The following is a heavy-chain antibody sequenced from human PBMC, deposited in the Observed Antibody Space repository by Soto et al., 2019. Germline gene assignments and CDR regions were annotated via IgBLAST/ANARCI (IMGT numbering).Heavy chain of an antibody. CDR3: ATTVAVAGARVSGMDV. Sequence: ASVKVSCKVSGYTLTELSMHWVRQAPGKGLEWMGGFDPEDGETIYAQKFQGRVTMTEDTSTDTAYMELSSLRSEDTAVYYCATTVAVAGARVSGMDVWGQGTTVTAP. CDR2: FDPEDGET. J-gene: IGHJ6*02. D-gene: IGHD6-19*01. V-gene: IGHV1-24*01. CDR1: GYTLTELS.